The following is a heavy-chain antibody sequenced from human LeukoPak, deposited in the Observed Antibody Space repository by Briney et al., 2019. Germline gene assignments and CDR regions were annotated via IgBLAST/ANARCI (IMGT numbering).Heavy chain of an antibody. CDR3: ARVLRRAAAGTYQLDY. Sequence: SVKVSCKASGGTFGTYAISWVRQAPGQGLEWMGGAIPMFDSPNYAQKFQGRVTFTADEFRTTAYMELSSLRSEDTAVYFCARVLRRAAAGTYQLDYWGQGTLVTVSS. D-gene: IGHD6-13*01. CDR1: GGTFGTYA. V-gene: IGHV1-69*13. CDR2: AIPMFDSP. J-gene: IGHJ4*02.